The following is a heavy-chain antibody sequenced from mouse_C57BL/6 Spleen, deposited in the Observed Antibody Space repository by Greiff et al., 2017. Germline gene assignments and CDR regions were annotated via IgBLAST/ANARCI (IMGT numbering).Heavy chain of an antibody. CDR1: GYAFSSSW. CDR2: IYPGDGDT. D-gene: IGHD3-1*01. CDR3: ARSGYAMDY. V-gene: IGHV1-82*01. J-gene: IGHJ4*01. Sequence: QVQLQQSGPELVKPGASVKISCKASGYAFSSSWMNWVKQRPGKGLEWIGRIYPGDGDTNYNGKFKGKATLTADKSSSTAYMQLSSLTSEDSAVDFCARSGYAMDYWGQGTSVTVSS.